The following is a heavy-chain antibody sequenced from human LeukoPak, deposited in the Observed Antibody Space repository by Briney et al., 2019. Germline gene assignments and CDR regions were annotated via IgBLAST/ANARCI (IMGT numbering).Heavy chain of an antibody. CDR2: ILPRDSDI. J-gene: IGHJ6*02. CDR1: GYSFSNYW. Sequence: GESLKISCKGSGYSFSNYWIGWVRQMPGKGLEWMGIILPRDSDIRYSPSFEGQVTISADKSVNAAYLQWSSLKASDTAIYYCARGGSVVDRGYYGMDVWGQGTTVTVSS. D-gene: IGHD2-21*01. CDR3: ARGGSVVDRGYYGMDV. V-gene: IGHV5-51*01.